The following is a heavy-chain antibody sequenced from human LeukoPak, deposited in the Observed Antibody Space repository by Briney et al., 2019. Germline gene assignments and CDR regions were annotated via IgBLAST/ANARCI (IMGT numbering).Heavy chain of an antibody. CDR2: ISSSSSI. CDR3: ARDRHFVAFDI. CDR1: GFTFTAFT. V-gene: IGHV3-69-1*01. Sequence: GGSLRLSCAASGFTFTAFTINWARQAPGKGLEWVSSISSSSSIHFADSVKGRFTISRDNAKNSVSLQINSLRAEDTALYYCARDRHFVAFDIWGQGTMVTVSS. J-gene: IGHJ3*02.